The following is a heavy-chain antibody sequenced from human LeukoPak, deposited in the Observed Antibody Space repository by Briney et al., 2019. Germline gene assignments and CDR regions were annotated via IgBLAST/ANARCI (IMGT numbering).Heavy chain of an antibody. CDR3: ARGGSYYYDSSGDY. CDR1: GGSISRSSYY. CDR2: MYYSGNT. D-gene: IGHD3-22*01. V-gene: IGHV4-39*07. Sequence: SETLSLTCNVSGGSISRSSYYWGWIRQPPGKDLEWIGSMYYSGNTYYNPSLKSRVTISVDTSKNQFSLKLSSVTAADTAVYYCARGGSYYYDSSGDYWGQGTLVTVSS. J-gene: IGHJ4*02.